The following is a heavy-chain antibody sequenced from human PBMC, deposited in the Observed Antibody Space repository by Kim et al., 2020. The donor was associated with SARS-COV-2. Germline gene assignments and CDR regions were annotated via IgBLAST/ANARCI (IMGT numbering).Heavy chain of an antibody. J-gene: IGHJ4*02. Sequence: SVKVSCKASGGTFSSYAISWVRQAPGQGLEWMGGIIPIFGTANYAQKFQGRVTITADESTSTAYMELSSLRSEDTAVYYCARREFGELLPFDYWGQGTLVTVS. CDR3: ARREFGELLPFDY. CDR1: GGTFSSYA. D-gene: IGHD3-10*01. CDR2: IIPIFGTA. V-gene: IGHV1-69*13.